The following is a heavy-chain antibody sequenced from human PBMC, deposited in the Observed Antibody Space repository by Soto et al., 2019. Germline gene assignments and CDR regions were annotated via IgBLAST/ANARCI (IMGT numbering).Heavy chain of an antibody. CDR3: VRESVASGPNYFDT. D-gene: IGHD6-6*01. CDR2: IYHSGST. V-gene: IGHV4-30-2*06. J-gene: IGHJ5*02. Sequence: SETLSLSCSVAGGTIVGGGASWNWISQSPGKGLEWIAYIYHSGSTYYNPSLKSRVTISVDRSENQFSLKLTSVTAADTAVYYCVRESVASGPNYFDTWGPGTLVTVSS. CDR1: GGTIVGGGAS.